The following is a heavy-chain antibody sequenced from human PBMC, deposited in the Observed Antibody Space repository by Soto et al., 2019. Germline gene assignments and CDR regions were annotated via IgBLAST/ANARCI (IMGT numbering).Heavy chain of an antibody. J-gene: IGHJ1*01. CDR1: GYTFTSYY. V-gene: IGHV1-46*03. CDR3: AREQAKYCSGGSCYSAAEYFQH. CDR2: INPSGGST. D-gene: IGHD2-15*01. Sequence: ASVKVSCKASGYTFTSYYMHWVRQAPGQGLEWMGIINPSGGSTSYAQKFQGRVTMTRDTSTSTVYMELSSLRSEDTAVYYCAREQAKYCSGGSCYSAAEYFQHWGQGTLVTVSS.